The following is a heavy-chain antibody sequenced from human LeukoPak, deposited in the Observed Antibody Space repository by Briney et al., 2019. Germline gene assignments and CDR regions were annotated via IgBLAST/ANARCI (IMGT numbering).Heavy chain of an antibody. J-gene: IGHJ4*01. Sequence: PSETLSLTCAVYGGSFSGYYWSWIRQPPGKGLEWIGEVNHSGSTNYNPSLKSRVTISVDTSKSQSSLNLTSVTAADTAVYYCARVHGHNLGTLDYWGHGILVTVSS. CDR1: GGSFSGYY. CDR3: ARVHGHNLGTLDY. D-gene: IGHD5-24*01. V-gene: IGHV4-34*01. CDR2: VNHSGST.